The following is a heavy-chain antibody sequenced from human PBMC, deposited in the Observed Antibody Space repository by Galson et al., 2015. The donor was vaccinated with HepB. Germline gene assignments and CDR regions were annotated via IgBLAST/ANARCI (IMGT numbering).Heavy chain of an antibody. CDR1: GFTFSSYA. Sequence: SLRLSCAASGFTFSSYAMHWVRQAPGKGLEYVSAISSNGGSTYYADSVKGRFTISRDNSKNTLYLQMSSLRAEDTAVYYCVKDYHYYGSGSSDAFDIWGQGTMVTVSS. J-gene: IGHJ3*02. CDR3: VKDYHYYGSGSSDAFDI. V-gene: IGHV3-64D*06. D-gene: IGHD3-10*01. CDR2: ISSNGGST.